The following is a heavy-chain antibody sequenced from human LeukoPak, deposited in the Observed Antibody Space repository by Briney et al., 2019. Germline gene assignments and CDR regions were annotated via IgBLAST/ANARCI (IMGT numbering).Heavy chain of an antibody. V-gene: IGHV4-59*01. CDR2: IYYSGST. D-gene: IGHD3-22*01. CDR3: AAWDSSGYYWVY. CDR1: GGSISSYY. Sequence: SETLSLTCTVSGGSISSYYWSWIRQPPGKGLEWIGYIYYSGSTHYNPSLKSRVTMSVDTSKNQFSLRLRSVTAADTAVYYCAAWDSSGYYWVYWGQGTLVTVSS. J-gene: IGHJ4*02.